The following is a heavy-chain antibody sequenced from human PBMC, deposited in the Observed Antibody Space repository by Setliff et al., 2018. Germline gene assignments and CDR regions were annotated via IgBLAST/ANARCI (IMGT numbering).Heavy chain of an antibody. CDR3: ARGRNIAARLLDS. CDR1: GGTFSDYH. CDR2: INHRGST. D-gene: IGHD6-6*01. J-gene: IGHJ4*02. Sequence: ASETLSLTCAAYGGTFSDYHWTWIRLSPEKGLEWIGEINHRGSTNYNPYLKSRVTISIDTSKDQFSLKLISMTAADTAVYYCARGRNIAARLLDSWGQGTLVTVSS. V-gene: IGHV4-34*01.